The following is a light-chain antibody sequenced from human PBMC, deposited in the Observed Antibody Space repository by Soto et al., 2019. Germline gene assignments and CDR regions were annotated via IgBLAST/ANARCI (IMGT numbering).Light chain of an antibody. CDR2: GAS. V-gene: IGKV3-15*01. J-gene: IGKJ1*01. CDR3: QQYNDWWT. Sequence: MTQSPSSLSVSPGERATLSCRASQSVSNNLAWYHQKPGQAPRLLIYGASTRATGIPARFSGSGSGTEFTLTISSLQSEDFAVYYCQQYNDWWTFGQGTKVEIK. CDR1: QSVSNN.